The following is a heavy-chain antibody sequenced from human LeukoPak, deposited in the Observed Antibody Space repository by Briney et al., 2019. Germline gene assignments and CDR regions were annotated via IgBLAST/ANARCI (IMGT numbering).Heavy chain of an antibody. V-gene: IGHV3-23*01. CDR2: ISGSGGST. D-gene: IGHD6-19*01. J-gene: IGHJ4*02. CDR1: GFTFRSYA. CDR3: ANLAVAGNPIDHFDY. Sequence: PGGSLRLSCAASGFTFRSYAMSWVRQAPRKGLEWVSAISGSGGSTYYADSVKGRFTISRDNSKNTLYLQMNSLRAEDTAVYYCANLAVAGNPIDHFDYWGQGTLVTVSS.